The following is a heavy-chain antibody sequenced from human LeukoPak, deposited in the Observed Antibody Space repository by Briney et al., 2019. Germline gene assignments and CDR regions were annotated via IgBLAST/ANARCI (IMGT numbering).Heavy chain of an antibody. D-gene: IGHD3-16*01. CDR1: GFTFSNYW. V-gene: IGHV3-23*01. Sequence: GGSLRLSCEGSGFTFSNYWMSWVRQAPGKGLEWVSAISGSGGSTYYADSVKGRFTISRDNSKNTLYLQMNSLRAEDTAICYCAKDGEGESFDYWGQGTLVTVSS. J-gene: IGHJ4*02. CDR2: ISGSGGST. CDR3: AKDGEGESFDY.